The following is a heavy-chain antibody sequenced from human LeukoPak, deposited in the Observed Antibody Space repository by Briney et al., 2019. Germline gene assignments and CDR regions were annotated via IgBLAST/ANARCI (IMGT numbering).Heavy chain of an antibody. CDR1: GRSINNHF. V-gene: IGHV4-4*07. CDR3: ARGGGYYGFAD. CDR2: IYRSWST. Sequence: DTLSLTCTVSGRSINNHFWRWIRPPAPKGLEWIGRIYRSWSTHHNPSLKNRATMSVDTSKNQYSLKRSSVTAPCTAVYYCARGGGYYGFADGGQGTLVTVSS. J-gene: IGHJ4*02. D-gene: IGHD3-22*01.